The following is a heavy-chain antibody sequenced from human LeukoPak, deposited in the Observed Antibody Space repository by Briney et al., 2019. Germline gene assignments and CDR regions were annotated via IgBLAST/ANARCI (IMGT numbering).Heavy chain of an antibody. J-gene: IGHJ4*02. D-gene: IGHD3-10*01. V-gene: IGHV4-4*07. CDR2: IYTSGST. Sequence: SETLSLTCTVSGDYISNYCWSWIRQPAGKGLEWIGRIYTSGSTNYNPSLKSRVTMSVDTSKNQFSLKLSSVTAADTAVYYCARVSLVRGAPDYYFDYWGQGTLVTVSS. CDR3: ARVSLVRGAPDYYFDY. CDR1: GDYISNYC.